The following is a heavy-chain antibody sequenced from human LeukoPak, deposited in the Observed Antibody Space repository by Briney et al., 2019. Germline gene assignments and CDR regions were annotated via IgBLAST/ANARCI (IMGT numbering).Heavy chain of an antibody. D-gene: IGHD3-16*01. CDR3: AKEFRTGGDDAFDI. V-gene: IGHV3-30*19. J-gene: IGHJ3*02. Sequence: GRSLRLSCAASGFAFSTYGMHWVRQAPGKGLEWVAVIANDGRNRYYVDSVKGRFTISRDNSKNTLYLQMNSLRAEDTAVYYCAKEFRTGGDDAFDIWGQGTMVTVSS. CDR2: IANDGRNR. CDR1: GFAFSTYG.